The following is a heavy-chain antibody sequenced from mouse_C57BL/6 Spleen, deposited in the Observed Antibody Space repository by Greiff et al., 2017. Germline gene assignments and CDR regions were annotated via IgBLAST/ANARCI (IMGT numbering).Heavy chain of an antibody. D-gene: IGHD4-1*01. CDR1: GFTFSDYG. CDR2: ISSGSSTI. V-gene: IGHV5-17*01. Sequence: EVQLVESGGGLVKPGGSPKLSCAASGFTFSDYGMHWVRQAPEKGLEWVAYISSGSSTIYYADTVKGRFTISRDNAKNTLFLQMTSLRSEDTAMYYCARAGTTYWGQGTLVTVSA. CDR3: ARAGTTY. J-gene: IGHJ3*01.